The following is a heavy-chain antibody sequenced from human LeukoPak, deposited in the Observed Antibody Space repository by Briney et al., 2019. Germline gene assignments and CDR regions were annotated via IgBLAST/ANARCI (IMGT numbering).Heavy chain of an antibody. CDR3: AKNRGTGMAFYDH. Sequence: PGGSLRLSCAASGFTFSSYAMTWVRRAPAKGLEWVSAISGGGGYIYYGDSVKGRFTSSRDNSESTLYLQMNNLRAEDTAVYYCAKNRGTGMAFYDHWGQGTQVTVSS. CDR2: ISGGGGYI. CDR1: GFTFSSYA. V-gene: IGHV3-23*01. J-gene: IGHJ4*02. D-gene: IGHD5-18*01.